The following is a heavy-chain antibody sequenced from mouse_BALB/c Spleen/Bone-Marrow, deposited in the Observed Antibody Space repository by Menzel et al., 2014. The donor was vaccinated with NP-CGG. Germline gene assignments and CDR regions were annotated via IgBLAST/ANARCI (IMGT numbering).Heavy chain of an antibody. CDR2: IDPANGNT. J-gene: IGHJ1*01. D-gene: IGHD2-14*01. V-gene: IGHV14-3*02. CDR1: GFNIKDTY. CDR3: ASYRYAWYFDV. Sequence: VQLQQSGAELAKPGASVKLSCTASGFNIKDTYMHWVKQRPEQGLEWIGRIDPANGNTKYDPKFQGKATITADTSSNTAYLQLSGLTSEDTAVYYCASYRYAWYFDVWGAGTTVTVSS.